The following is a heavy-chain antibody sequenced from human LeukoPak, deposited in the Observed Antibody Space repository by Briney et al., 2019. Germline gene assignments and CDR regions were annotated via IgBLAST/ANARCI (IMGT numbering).Heavy chain of an antibody. J-gene: IGHJ3*02. CDR3: AKELRISVAGDHDASDI. V-gene: IGHV3-53*01. Sequence: GGSLRLSCAASGFTVSSYYMNWVRQAPGKELEWVSVIYTGGGRYYADSVRGRFTISRDTSKNMVFLQMNSLRVEDTAIYYCAKELRISVAGDHDASDIWGQGTMVTVSS. D-gene: IGHD6-19*01. CDR1: GFTVSSYY. CDR2: IYTGGGR.